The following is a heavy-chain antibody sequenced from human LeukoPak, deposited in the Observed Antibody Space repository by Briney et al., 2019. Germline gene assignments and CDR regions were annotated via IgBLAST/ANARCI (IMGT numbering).Heavy chain of an antibody. CDR1: GFSFSDYY. D-gene: IGHD3-10*01. J-gene: IGHJ6*03. CDR2: ISGSGSSI. Sequence: GGSLRLSCAASGFSFSDYYMRWTRQAPGKGLEWVSFISGSGSSIYYADSVKGRFTISRDNAKSSLYLQMNSLRAEDTAVYYCARARPVRGVIPDYDYYYMDVWGKGTTVTVSS. CDR3: ARARPVRGVIPDYDYYYMDV. V-gene: IGHV3-11*01.